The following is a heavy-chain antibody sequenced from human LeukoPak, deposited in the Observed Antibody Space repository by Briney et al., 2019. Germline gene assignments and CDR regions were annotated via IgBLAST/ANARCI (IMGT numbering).Heavy chain of an antibody. V-gene: IGHV4-59*01. Sequence: PSETLSLTCTVSGGSISSYYWSWIRQPPGKGLEWIGYIYYSGGTNYNPSLKSRVTISVDTSKNQFSLKLSSVTAADTAVYYCARAPFWGSGMDVWGQGTTVTVSS. D-gene: IGHD3-16*01. CDR2: IYYSGGT. CDR1: GGSISSYY. CDR3: ARAPFWGSGMDV. J-gene: IGHJ6*02.